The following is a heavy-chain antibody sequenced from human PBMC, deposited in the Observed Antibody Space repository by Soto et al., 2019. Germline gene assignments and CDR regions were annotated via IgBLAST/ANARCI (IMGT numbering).Heavy chain of an antibody. CDR1: GFSVTSHS. V-gene: IGHV3-48*01. J-gene: IGHJ4*02. Sequence: GGSLRLSCAASGFSVTSHSMNWVRQAPGKGLQWVSHISSSGAAVHYADSVKGRFTISRDSPTNSLYLQMNSLRGEDTAVYYCARVWGGYSSSAGFDYWGRGTLVTVSS. CDR2: ISSSGAAV. CDR3: ARVWGGYSSSAGFDY. D-gene: IGHD6-6*01.